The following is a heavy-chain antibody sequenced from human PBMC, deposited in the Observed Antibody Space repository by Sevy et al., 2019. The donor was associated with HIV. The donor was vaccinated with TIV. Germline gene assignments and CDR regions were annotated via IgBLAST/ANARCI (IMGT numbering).Heavy chain of an antibody. CDR3: VRGLQTHCDRTACPLDH. CDR2: IGTLGDT. D-gene: IGHD2-21*01. Sequence: GGSLRLSCAGYGFSFSDSDMHWVRHPTGKSLEWISSIGTLGDTFYADSVKGGFTISRDNANSSLYLQMSNLRAGDTALYYCVRGLQTHCDRTACPLDHWGQGTLVTVSS. CDR1: GFSFSDSD. J-gene: IGHJ4*02. V-gene: IGHV3-13*01.